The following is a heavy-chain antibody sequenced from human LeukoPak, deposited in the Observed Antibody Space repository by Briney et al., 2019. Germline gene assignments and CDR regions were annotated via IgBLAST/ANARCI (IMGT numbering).Heavy chain of an antibody. CDR2: IWYDGSNK. V-gene: IGHV3-33*01. Sequence: GGSLRLSCAASGFTFSSYGMPWVRQAPGKGLEWVAVIWYDGSNKYYADSVKGRFTISRDNSKNTLYLQMNSLRAEDTAVYYCARDNYYDSGFDYWGQGTLVTVSS. D-gene: IGHD3-22*01. CDR1: GFTFSSYG. J-gene: IGHJ4*02. CDR3: ARDNYYDSGFDY.